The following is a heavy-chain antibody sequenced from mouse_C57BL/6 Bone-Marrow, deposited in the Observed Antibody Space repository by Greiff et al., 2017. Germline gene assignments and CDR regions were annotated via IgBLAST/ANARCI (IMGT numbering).Heavy chain of an antibody. CDR3: ARNTYDSNSLYAMDY. Sequence: VQLQESGPGLVQPSQSLSITCTVSGFSLTSYGVHWVRQSPGKGLEWLGVLWSGGSTDYNAAFISRLSISKDNSKSQVFFKMNSLQADDTAIYYCARNTYDSNSLYAMDYWGQGTSVTVSA. D-gene: IGHD2-5*01. CDR2: LWSGGST. CDR1: GFSLTSYG. J-gene: IGHJ4*01. V-gene: IGHV2-2*01.